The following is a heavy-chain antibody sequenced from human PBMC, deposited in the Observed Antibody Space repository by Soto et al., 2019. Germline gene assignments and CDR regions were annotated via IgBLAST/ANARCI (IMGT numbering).Heavy chain of an antibody. CDR2: ISAYNGNT. Sequence: ASVKVYCKASGYTLTSYGSSWVRQAPGQGLEWMGWISAYNGNTNYAQKLQGRVTMTTDTSTSTAYMELRSLRSDDTAVYYCARDLGYCSGGSCYSSGRSDAFDIWGQGTMVTVSS. CDR1: GYTLTSYG. CDR3: ARDLGYCSGGSCYSSGRSDAFDI. V-gene: IGHV1-18*01. D-gene: IGHD2-15*01. J-gene: IGHJ3*02.